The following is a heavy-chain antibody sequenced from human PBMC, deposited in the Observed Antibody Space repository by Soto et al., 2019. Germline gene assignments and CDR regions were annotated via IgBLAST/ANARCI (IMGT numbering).Heavy chain of an antibody. CDR1: GYTFTSYY. Sequence: QVQLVQSGAEVKKPGASVKVSCKASGYTFTSYYIHWVRQAPGQGLEWMGIINPSGGSTNYARKFQGTVTMPRDTSTSTVYMELSSLRSEDTAVYYCARYQGDSTGRGYSYYYSLDVWGQGTTVTVSS. V-gene: IGHV1-46*01. D-gene: IGHD4-4*01. J-gene: IGHJ6*02. CDR2: INPSGGST. CDR3: ARYQGDSTGRGYSYYYSLDV.